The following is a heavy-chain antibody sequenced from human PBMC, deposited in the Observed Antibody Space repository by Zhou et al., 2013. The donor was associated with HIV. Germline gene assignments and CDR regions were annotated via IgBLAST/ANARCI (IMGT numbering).Heavy chain of an antibody. V-gene: IGHV1-2*02. CDR1: GYTFTGYY. Sequence: QVQLVQSGAEVKKPGASVKVSCKASGYTFTGYYMHWVRQAPGQGLEWMGWINPNSGGTNYAQKFQGRVTMTRDTSISTAYMELSRLRSDDTAVYYCARANGPTLGYCSGGSCYIFDYWGQGTLVTVSS. D-gene: IGHD2-15*01. CDR3: ARANGPTLGYCSGGSCYIFDY. CDR2: INPNSGGT. J-gene: IGHJ4*02.